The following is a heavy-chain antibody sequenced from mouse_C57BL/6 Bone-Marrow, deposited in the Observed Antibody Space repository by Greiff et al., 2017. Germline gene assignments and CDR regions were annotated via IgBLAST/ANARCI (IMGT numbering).Heavy chain of an antibody. V-gene: IGHV14-4*01. CDR1: GFNIKDDY. J-gene: IGHJ3*01. Sequence: VHVKQSGAELVRPGASVKLSCTASGFNIKDDYMHWVKQRPEQGLEWIGWIDPENGDTEYASKFQGKATITADTSSNTAYLQLSSLTSEDTAVYYCTTGALYYYGSSYPYWGQGTLVTVSA. D-gene: IGHD1-1*01. CDR2: IDPENGDT. CDR3: TTGALYYYGSSYPY.